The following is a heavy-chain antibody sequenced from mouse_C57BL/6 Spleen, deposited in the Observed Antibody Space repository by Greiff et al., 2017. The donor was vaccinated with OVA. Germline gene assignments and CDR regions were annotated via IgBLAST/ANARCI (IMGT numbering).Heavy chain of an antibody. J-gene: IGHJ2*01. CDR2: INPSSGYT. Sequence: QVQLQQSGAELARPGASVKMSCKASGYTFTSYTMHWVKQRPGQGLEWIGYINPSSGYTKYNQKFKDKATLTADKSSSTAYMQLSSLTSEDSAVYYCARRMYGSSYPYYFDYWGQGTTLTVSS. V-gene: IGHV1-4*01. CDR1: GYTFTSYT. D-gene: IGHD1-1*01. CDR3: ARRMYGSSYPYYFDY.